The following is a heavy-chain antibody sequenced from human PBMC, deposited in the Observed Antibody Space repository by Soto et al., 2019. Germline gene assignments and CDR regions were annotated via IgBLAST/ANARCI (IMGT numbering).Heavy chain of an antibody. CDR1: GGTFSSYT. V-gene: IGHV1-69*02. D-gene: IGHD3-10*01. CDR2: IIPILDIT. CDR3: ARASWFGESNGYFDY. J-gene: IGHJ4*02. Sequence: GASVKVSCKASGGTFSSYTISWVRQAPGQGLEWMGRIIPILDITNYAQKFQGRVTITADKSTSTAYMELSSLRSEDTAVYYCARASWFGESNGYFDYWGQGTLVTVSS.